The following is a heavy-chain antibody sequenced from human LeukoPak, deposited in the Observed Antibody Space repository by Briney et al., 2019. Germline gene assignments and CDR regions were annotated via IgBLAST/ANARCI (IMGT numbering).Heavy chain of an antibody. CDR1: GGSFSGYY. J-gene: IGHJ5*02. V-gene: IGHV4-34*01. CDR2: INHSGST. Sequence: PSETLSLTCAVYGGSFSGYYWSWIRQPPGKGLEWIGEINHSGSTNYNPSLKSRVTISVDRSKTQFSLKLSSVTAADTAVYYCARASGYDFWSGYPHPNWFDPWGQGTLVTVSS. D-gene: IGHD3-3*01. CDR3: ARASGYDFWSGYPHPNWFDP.